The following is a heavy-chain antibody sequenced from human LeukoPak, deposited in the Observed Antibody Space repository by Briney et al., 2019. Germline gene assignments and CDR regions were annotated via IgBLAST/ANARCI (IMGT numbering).Heavy chain of an antibody. J-gene: IGHJ6*02. CDR2: IKSKTDGGTT. D-gene: IGHD3-10*01. CDR1: GFTFSNAW. CDR3: TTYGSGRSQFYYYNGMDV. Sequence: PGRSLRLSCAASGFTFSNAWMSWVRQVPGKGLEWAGRIKSKTDGGTTDYGAPVNGRFTISRDDSKTTLYLQMNSLKTEDTAVYYCTTYGSGRSQFYYYNGMDVWGQGTTVTVSS. V-gene: IGHV3-15*01.